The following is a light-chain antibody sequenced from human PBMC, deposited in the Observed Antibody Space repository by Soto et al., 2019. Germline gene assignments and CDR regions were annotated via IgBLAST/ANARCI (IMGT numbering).Light chain of an antibody. Sequence: EIVLTQSPGPLSLSPGDGATLSCRASQSVSSGYLAWYQQKPGQAPRLLIYGASRRATGIPDRFSGSGSGTDFTLSISRLEPEDFAVYWCQHYGNSPTFGQGTKVDIK. J-gene: IGKJ1*01. CDR2: GAS. V-gene: IGKV3-20*01. CDR1: QSVSSGY. CDR3: QHYGNSPT.